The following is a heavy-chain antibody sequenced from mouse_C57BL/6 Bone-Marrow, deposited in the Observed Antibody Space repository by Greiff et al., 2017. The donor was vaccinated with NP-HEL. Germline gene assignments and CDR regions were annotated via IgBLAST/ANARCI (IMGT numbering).Heavy chain of an antibody. J-gene: IGHJ3*01. D-gene: IGHD2-2*01. V-gene: IGHV3-6*01. CDR2: ISYDGSN. CDR1: GYSITSGYY. Sequence: ESGPGLVKPSQSLSLTCSVTGYSITSGYYWNWIRQFPGNKLEWMGYISYDGSNNYNPSLKNRISITRAPSKNQFFRKLNSVTTEDTATYYWARDGESTMVTTRTWFAYWGQGTLVTVSA. CDR3: ARDGESTMVTTRTWFAY.